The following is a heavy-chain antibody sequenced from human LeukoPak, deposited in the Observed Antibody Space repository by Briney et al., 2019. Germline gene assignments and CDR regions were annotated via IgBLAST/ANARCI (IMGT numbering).Heavy chain of an antibody. CDR1: GGSISSSSYY. D-gene: IGHD3-10*01. CDR2: IYYSGST. CDR3: ARVPGRYYFDY. J-gene: IGHJ4*02. Sequence: SETLSLTCTVSGGSISSSSYYWGWIRQPPGRGLEWIGSIYYSGSTYYNPSLKSRVTISVDTSKNQFSLKLSSVTAADTAVYYCARVPGRYYFDYWGQGTPVTVSS. V-gene: IGHV4-39*07.